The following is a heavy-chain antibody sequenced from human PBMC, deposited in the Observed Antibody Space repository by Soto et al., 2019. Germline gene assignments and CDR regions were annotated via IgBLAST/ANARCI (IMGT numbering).Heavy chain of an antibody. D-gene: IGHD4-17*01. CDR3: ARDRYGDYYYFDY. CDR1: GGSISSGDYY. J-gene: IGHJ4*02. CDR2: IYYSGST. Sequence: SETLSLTCTVSGGSISSGDYYWSSIRQPPGKGLEWIGYIYYSGSTYYNPSLKSRVTISVDTSKNQFSLKLSSVTAADTAVYYCARDRYGDYYYFDYWGQGTLVTVSS. V-gene: IGHV4-30-4*01.